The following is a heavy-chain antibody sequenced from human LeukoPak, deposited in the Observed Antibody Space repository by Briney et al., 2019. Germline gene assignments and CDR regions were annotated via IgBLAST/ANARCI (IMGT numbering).Heavy chain of an antibody. CDR3: VPHPAGNFPGFDY. D-gene: IGHD2-2*01. J-gene: IGHJ4*02. Sequence: RPGGSLRLSCAASGFTFTSFAMSWVRLAPGKGLEWVSTVDHSFGTTHYAESVKGRFTISRDDSKNTVSLRMNSLRADDTAVYYCVPHPAGNFPGFDYWGQGTRVTVSS. CDR1: GFTFTSFA. V-gene: IGHV3-23*01. CDR2: VDHSFGTT.